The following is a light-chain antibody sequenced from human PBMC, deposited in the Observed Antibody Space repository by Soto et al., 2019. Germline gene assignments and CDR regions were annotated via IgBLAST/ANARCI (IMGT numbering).Light chain of an antibody. CDR3: SSSTSISTRV. Sequence: QSALTQPASVSGSPGQSITISCTGTSSDVGSYNYVSWYQQHPGKAPKLMIYEVSNRPSGVSNRFSGSKSGNTASLTISGLQAEDEDNYYCSSSTSISTRVFGGGTKLTVL. CDR1: SSDVGSYNY. CDR2: EVS. J-gene: IGLJ3*02. V-gene: IGLV2-14*01.